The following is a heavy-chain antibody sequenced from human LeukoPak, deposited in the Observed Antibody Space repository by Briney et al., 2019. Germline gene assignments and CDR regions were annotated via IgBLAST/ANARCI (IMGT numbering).Heavy chain of an antibody. CDR1: GFTFNSYW. CDR3: ARIYYFGDNNWRYFDN. V-gene: IGHV3-7*01. D-gene: IGHD3-10*01. J-gene: IGHJ4*03. CDR2: IDPDGSEK. Sequence: GGSLRLSCAASGFTFNSYWMSWVRQAPGKGPEWVANIDPDGSEKQYGDSVKGRFTTSRDNAKNSLYLQMNSLRAEDTAIYYCARIYYFGDNNWRYFDNWGQGTLVTVSS.